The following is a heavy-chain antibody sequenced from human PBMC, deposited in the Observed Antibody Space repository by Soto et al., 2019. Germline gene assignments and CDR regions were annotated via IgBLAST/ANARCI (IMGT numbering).Heavy chain of an antibody. CDR3: ARVVGYSSGPFDY. V-gene: IGHV1-69*01. D-gene: IGHD5-18*01. CDR2: IIPIFGTA. Sequence: SVKVSCKASGGAFSSYDISWVRQAPGQGLEWMGGIIPIFGTANYAQKFQGRVTITADESTSAAYMELSSLRSEDMAVHYCARVVGYSSGPFDYWGQGTLVTVSS. CDR1: GGAFSSYD. J-gene: IGHJ4*02.